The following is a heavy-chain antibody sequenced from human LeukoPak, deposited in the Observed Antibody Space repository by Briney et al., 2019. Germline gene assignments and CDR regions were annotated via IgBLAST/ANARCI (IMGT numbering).Heavy chain of an antibody. V-gene: IGHV3-23*01. CDR3: AKKQGQWLILYFFDY. J-gene: IGHJ4*02. CDR1: GFTFSSYA. Sequence: PGGSLRLSCAASGFTFSSYAMTWVRQAPGTGLEWFSTISGSGGSTFYADSVKGRFTISRDNSKNTLYLQMNSLRAEDTALYYCAKKQGQWLILYFFDYWGQGALVTVSS. D-gene: IGHD6-19*01. CDR2: ISGSGGST.